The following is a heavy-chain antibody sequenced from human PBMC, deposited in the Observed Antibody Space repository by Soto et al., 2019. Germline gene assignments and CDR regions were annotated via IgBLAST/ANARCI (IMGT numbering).Heavy chain of an antibody. CDR1: GFNFSIHA. D-gene: IGHD2-8*01. J-gene: IGHJ3*01. CDR2: IRNSDI. V-gene: IGHV3-23*01. CDR3: SKDHFSVNGLFDGFDV. Sequence: GGSLRLSCAAAGFNFSIHAMNWVRQAPGKGLEWVSTIRNSDISYADSVKGRFSISRAKSKNSLLLYINSLSVTDKDVYICSKDHFSVNGLFDGFDVWGQGTMVTVSS.